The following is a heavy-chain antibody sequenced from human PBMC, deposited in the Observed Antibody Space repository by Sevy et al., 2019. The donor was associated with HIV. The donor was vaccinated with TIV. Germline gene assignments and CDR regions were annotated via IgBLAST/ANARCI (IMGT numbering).Heavy chain of an antibody. CDR3: ARDLRDYDSSGYYYFGSYFDY. CDR2: ISSSSSYI. Sequence: GGSLRLSCAASRFTFSSDSMNWVRQAPGKGLEGVSSISSSSSYIYYADSVKGRFTISRDNAKNSLYLQMNSLRVEDTAVYYCARDLRDYDSSGYYYFGSYFDYWCQGTLVTVSS. J-gene: IGHJ4*02. V-gene: IGHV3-21*01. CDR1: RFTFSSDS. D-gene: IGHD3-22*01.